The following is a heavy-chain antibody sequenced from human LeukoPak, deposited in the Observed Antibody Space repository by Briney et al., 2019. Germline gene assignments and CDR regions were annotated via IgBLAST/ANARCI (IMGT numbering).Heavy chain of an antibody. CDR1: GFTVSSNY. V-gene: IGHV3-53*01. CDR2: IYSSGTT. D-gene: IGHD6-19*01. J-gene: IGHJ4*02. CDR3: ARDTDIYSSAWDY. Sequence: PGESLRLSCAASGFTVSSNYLGWVRQAPGKGLDWVSIIYSSGTTFYADSVKGRFTISRDNSKNTLYLQMNSLRAEDTAVYYCARDTDIYSSAWDYWGQGTLVTVSS.